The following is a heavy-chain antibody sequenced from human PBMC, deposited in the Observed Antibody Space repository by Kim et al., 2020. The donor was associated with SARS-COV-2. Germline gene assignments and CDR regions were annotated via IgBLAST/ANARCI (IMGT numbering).Heavy chain of an antibody. CDR1: GFTFSSYA. J-gene: IGHJ4*02. D-gene: IGHD6-19*01. CDR3: ANVELDRGGCYWADY. V-gene: IGHV3-7*01. Sequence: GGSLRLSCAASGFTFSSYAMTWFRQAPGKGLEWVSNIKQNGGEKYYLDSVKGRFTISRDNAKNSLYLQMNSLTVADTAIYYCANVELDRGGCYWADYWGQGTLVTVSS. CDR2: IKQNGGEK.